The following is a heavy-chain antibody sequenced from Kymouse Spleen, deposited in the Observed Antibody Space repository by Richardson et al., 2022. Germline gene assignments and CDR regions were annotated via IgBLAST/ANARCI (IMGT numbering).Heavy chain of an antibody. Sequence: QLQLQESGPGLVKPSETLSLTCTVSGGSISSSSYYWGWIRQPPGKGLEWIGSIYYSGSTYYNPSLKSRVTISVDTSKNQFSLKLSSVTAADTAVYYCARHGDFWSGYYKTHYYGMDVWGQGTTVTVSS. V-gene: IGHV4-39*01. J-gene: IGHJ6*02. CDR2: IYYSGST. CDR3: ARHGDFWSGYYKTHYYGMDV. D-gene: IGHD3-3*01. CDR1: GGSISSSSYY.